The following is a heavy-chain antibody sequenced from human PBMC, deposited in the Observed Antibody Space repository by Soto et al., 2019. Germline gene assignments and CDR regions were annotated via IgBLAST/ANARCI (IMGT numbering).Heavy chain of an antibody. D-gene: IGHD6-13*01. J-gene: IGHJ4*02. CDR3: ARVINQQLVGTGDY. CDR2: ISSGSSYI. CDR1: GFTFSTYT. Sequence: EVQLVESGGGLVKPGGSLRLSCAASGFTFSTYTMKWVRQAPGKGLEWVSSISSGSSYIYYADSVRGRFTISRDNANNSLCLQVNSLRAEDTAVYYCARVINQQLVGTGDYWGQGTLVTVSS. V-gene: IGHV3-21*01.